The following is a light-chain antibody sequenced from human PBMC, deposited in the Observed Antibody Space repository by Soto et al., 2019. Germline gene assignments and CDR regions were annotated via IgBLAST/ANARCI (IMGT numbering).Light chain of an antibody. V-gene: IGKV3-20*01. CDR1: QSISSSD. J-gene: IGKJ2*01. Sequence: EIVLTQSPGTLSLSPGQRATLSCRTSQSISSSDLAWYQQKLGQAPRLLIYGASNRATGIPDRFSGSGSGTDFSLTISRLEPEDFAVYYCQHYGSPPMNNFGQGTK. CDR2: GAS. CDR3: QHYGSPPMNN.